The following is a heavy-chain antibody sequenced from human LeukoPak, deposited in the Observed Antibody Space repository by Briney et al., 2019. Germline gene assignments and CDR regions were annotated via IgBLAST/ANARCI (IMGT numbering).Heavy chain of an antibody. V-gene: IGHV3-23*01. J-gene: IGHJ4*02. CDR3: AKRGSYFGGFDY. Sequence: GGSLRLSCAASGFTFSNYDMSWVRQAPGKGLEWVSGISSSGGSTNYADSVNGRFTISRDNSKNTLYLQMNSLRAEDTAVYYCAKRGSYFGGFDYWGQGTLVTVSS. CDR1: GFTFSNYD. D-gene: IGHD3-10*01. CDR2: ISSSGGST.